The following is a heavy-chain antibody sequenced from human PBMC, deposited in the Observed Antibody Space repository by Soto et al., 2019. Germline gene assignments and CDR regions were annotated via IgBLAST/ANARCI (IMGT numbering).Heavy chain of an antibody. V-gene: IGHV4-4*07. D-gene: IGHD6-13*01. J-gene: IGHJ4*02. CDR2: IYTSGST. CDR3: AREYHPAGTVDY. Sequence: QLLSLTATYASGSMSSSYCSWIRQLAGKGLEWIGRIYTSGSTNYNPSLKSRVTMSVDTSKNQFSLTLSSVTAADTAVYYCAREYHPAGTVDYWGQGTLVIVS. CDR1: SGSMSSSY.